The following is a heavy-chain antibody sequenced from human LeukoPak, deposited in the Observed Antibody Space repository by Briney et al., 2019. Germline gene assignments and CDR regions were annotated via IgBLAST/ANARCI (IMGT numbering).Heavy chain of an antibody. CDR3: ARGPLQTSYYMDV. CDR2: ISAYNGNT. J-gene: IGHJ6*03. V-gene: IGHV1-18*01. D-gene: IGHD2-21*01. CDR1: GYTFTSYG. Sequence: GASVKVSCKASGYTFTSYGISWVRQAPGQGLEWMGWISAYNGNTNYAQKFQGRVTMTRNTSISTAYMELSSLRSEDTAVYYCARGPLQTSYYMDVWGKGTTVTISS.